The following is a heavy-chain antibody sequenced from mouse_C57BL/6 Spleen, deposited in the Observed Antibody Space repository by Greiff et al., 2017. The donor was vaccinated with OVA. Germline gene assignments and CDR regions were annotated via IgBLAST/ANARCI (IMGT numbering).Heavy chain of an antibody. CDR1: GISITTGNYR. CDR2: IYYSGTI. V-gene: IGHV3-5*01. Sequence: DVKLVESGPGLVKPSQTVFLTCTVTGISITTGNYRWSWIRQFPGNKLEWIGYIYYSGTITYNPSLTSRTTITRDTPKNQFFLEMNSLTAEDTATYDCARDGNYGGYFDVWGTGTTVTVSS. CDR3: ARDGNYGGYFDV. J-gene: IGHJ1*03. D-gene: IGHD2-1*01.